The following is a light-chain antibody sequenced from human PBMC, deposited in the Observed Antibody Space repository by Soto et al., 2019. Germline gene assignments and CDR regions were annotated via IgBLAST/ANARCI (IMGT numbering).Light chain of an antibody. V-gene: IGLV2-8*01. CDR2: EVS. CDR1: SSDVGGYNY. J-gene: IGLJ2*01. CDR3: SSFAGSFYWV. Sequence: QSALTQPPSASGSPGQSVTISCTGTSSDVGGYNYVSWYQQHPGKAPKLMIYEVSKRPSGVPDRFSGSKSGNTASLTVSGLRAEDEDDYYCSSFAGSFYWVFGGGTKVTVL.